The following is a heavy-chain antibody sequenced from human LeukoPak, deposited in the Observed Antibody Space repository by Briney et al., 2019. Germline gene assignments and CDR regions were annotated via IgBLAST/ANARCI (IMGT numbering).Heavy chain of an antibody. D-gene: IGHD1-26*01. J-gene: IGHJ3*02. V-gene: IGHV3-30*03. CDR1: GFTFSSYG. CDR2: ISYDGSNK. CDR3: ARDQWELLDIAADAFDI. Sequence: HAGRSLRLSCAASGFTFSSYGMHWVRQAPGKGLEWVAVISYDGSNKYYADSVKGRFTISRDNSKNTLYLQMNSLRAEDTAVYYCARDQWELLDIAADAFDIWGQGTMVTVSS.